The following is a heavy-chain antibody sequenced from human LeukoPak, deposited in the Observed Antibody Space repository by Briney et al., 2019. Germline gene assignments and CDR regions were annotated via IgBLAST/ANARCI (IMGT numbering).Heavy chain of an antibody. J-gene: IGHJ4*02. CDR3: ARGVTSVPSCPGY. V-gene: IGHV3-66*01. D-gene: IGHD2-15*01. Sequence: AGSLRLSCVASGFIVSSNYMNWVRQAPGKGLEWGSVIYSGGNTYYAYSVKGRFTISRDNSKNTVYLQMNSLRAEDTAVYYCARGVTSVPSCPGYWGQGTLVTVSS. CDR1: GFIVSSNY. CDR2: IYSGGNT.